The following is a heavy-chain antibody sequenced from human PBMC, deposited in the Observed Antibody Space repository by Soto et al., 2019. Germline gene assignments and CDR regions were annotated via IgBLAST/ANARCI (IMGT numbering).Heavy chain of an antibody. CDR1: GFTLSSYS. V-gene: IGHV3-21*01. Sequence: GGSLRLSCAASGFTLSSYSMNWVRQSPGKGLEWVSSISSSSYIYYADSVKGRFTISRDNAKNSLYLQMNSLRAEDTAVYYCAKATGVFDYLGQGTLVTVSS. J-gene: IGHJ4*02. CDR2: ISSSSYI. D-gene: IGHD2-8*01. CDR3: AKATGVFDY.